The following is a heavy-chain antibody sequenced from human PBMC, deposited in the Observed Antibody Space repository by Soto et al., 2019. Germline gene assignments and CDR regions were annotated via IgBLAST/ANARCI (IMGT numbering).Heavy chain of an antibody. CDR2: ISYDGSNK. Sequence: PGGSMRLSCAASGFTFSSYAMHWVRQAPGKELEWVAVISYDGSNKYYADSVKGRFTISRDNSKNTLYLQMNSLRAEDTAVYYCAKEKTEYYYDSSGYYYYYYGMDVWGQGTTVTVSS. J-gene: IGHJ6*02. CDR3: AKEKTEYYYDSSGYYYYYYGMDV. CDR1: GFTFSSYA. V-gene: IGHV3-30-3*01. D-gene: IGHD3-22*01.